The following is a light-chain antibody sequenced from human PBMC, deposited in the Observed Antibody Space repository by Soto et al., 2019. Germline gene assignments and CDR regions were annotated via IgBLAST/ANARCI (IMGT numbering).Light chain of an antibody. CDR3: ASYTSSSTSVI. CDR1: SSDVGGYKY. CDR2: EVS. J-gene: IGLJ2*01. Sequence: QSALPQPASVSGSPGQSITISCTGTSSDVGGYKYVSWYQQHPDKAPKLIIFEVSNRPSGISSRFSGSKSGNTASLTISGLQAEDEADYYCASYTSSSTSVIFGRGTKVTVL. V-gene: IGLV2-14*01.